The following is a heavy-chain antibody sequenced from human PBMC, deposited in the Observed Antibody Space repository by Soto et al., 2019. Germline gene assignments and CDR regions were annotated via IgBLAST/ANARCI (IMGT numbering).Heavy chain of an antibody. CDR2: IKRNSNGGTT. CDR3: VTDDLPIRGADY. CDR1: GVTFSKAW. D-gene: IGHD2-21*02. V-gene: IGHV3-15*07. Sequence: EVKLVESGGGLVKPGGSLRLSCAASGVTFSKAWMNWVRQAPGKGLEWVGRIKRNSNGGTTDYAAPVKGRFTISRDDSKTTLYLHMNSLTTDDTAVYYCVTDDLPIRGADYCSQGILVTVSS. J-gene: IGHJ4*02.